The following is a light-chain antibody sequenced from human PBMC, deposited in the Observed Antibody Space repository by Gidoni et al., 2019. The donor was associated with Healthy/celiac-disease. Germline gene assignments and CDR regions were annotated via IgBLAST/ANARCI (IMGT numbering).Light chain of an antibody. CDR2: KAS. V-gene: IGKV1-5*03. J-gene: IGKJ1*01. CDR1: QSISSW. CDR3: QQYNSYRT. Sequence: DIQMTPSPSTLSASVGDRVTITCRASQSISSWLAWYQQKPGKAPKLLIYKASSLESGVPSRVSGSGSGTEFTLTISSLQPDDFATYYCQQYNSYRTFGQGTKVEIK.